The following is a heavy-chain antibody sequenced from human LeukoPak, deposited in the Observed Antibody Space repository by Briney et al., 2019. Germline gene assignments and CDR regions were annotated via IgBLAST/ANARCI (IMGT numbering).Heavy chain of an antibody. J-gene: IGHJ4*02. D-gene: IGHD5-24*01. V-gene: IGHV3-23*01. CDR3: AKDRRDGYILYYFDY. CDR1: GFTLSSYA. Sequence: PGGSLRLSCAASGFTLSSYAMSWVRQAPGKGLEWVSAISGSGGSTYYADSVKGRFTISRDNSKNTLYLQMNSLRAEDTAVYYCAKDRRDGYILYYFDYWGQGTLVTVSS. CDR2: ISGSGGST.